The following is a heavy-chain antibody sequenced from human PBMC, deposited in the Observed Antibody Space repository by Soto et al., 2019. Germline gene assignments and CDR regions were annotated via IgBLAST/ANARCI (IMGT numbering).Heavy chain of an antibody. J-gene: IGHJ4*02. V-gene: IGHV3-48*01. CDR3: ARTPVRGAGYYFDY. D-gene: IGHD2-15*01. CDR2: ISSSSSTI. Sequence: GGSLRLSCAASGFTFSSYSMNWVRQAPGKGLEWVSYISSSSSTIYYADSVKGRFTISRDNAKNSLYLQMNSLRAEDTAVYSCARTPVRGAGYYFDYWGQGTLVTVSS. CDR1: GFTFSSYS.